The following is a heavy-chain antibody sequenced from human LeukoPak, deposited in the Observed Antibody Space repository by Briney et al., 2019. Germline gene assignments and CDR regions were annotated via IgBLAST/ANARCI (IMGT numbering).Heavy chain of an antibody. Sequence: PGRSLRLSCAASGFSFSTYAMHWVRQAPGKGLEWIGEISHSGGTSYSPSLKSRVSLSLDTSQKQFSLKLKSLTVADTAVYYCARIEWKGVSEYIQHWGPGALVTVSS. J-gene: IGHJ1*01. V-gene: IGHV4-34*01. CDR2: ISHSGGT. CDR3: ARIEWKGVSEYIQH. CDR1: GFSFSTYA. D-gene: IGHD3-3*01.